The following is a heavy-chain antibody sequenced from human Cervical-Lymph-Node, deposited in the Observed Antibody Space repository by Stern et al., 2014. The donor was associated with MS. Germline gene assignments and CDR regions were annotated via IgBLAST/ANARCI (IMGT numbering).Heavy chain of an antibody. Sequence: EVQLVESGSEVKTSGESLKISCTAAGYRFSGYWIAWVRQLPGKGLEWVGMIYPGDSDTRYSPSFQGQVTISAETSISTAFLQWNSLKASDSAMYFCARHVGVAASGVLPFDYWGQGSPVTVSS. D-gene: IGHD2-21*01. CDR3: ARHVGVAASGVLPFDY. CDR2: IYPGDSDT. J-gene: IGHJ4*02. CDR1: GYRFSGYW. V-gene: IGHV5-51*01.